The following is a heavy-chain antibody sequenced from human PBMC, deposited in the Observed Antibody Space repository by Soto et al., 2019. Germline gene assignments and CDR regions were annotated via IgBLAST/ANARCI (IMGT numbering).Heavy chain of an antibody. D-gene: IGHD3-9*01. CDR1: GDSISSHR. J-gene: IGHJ3*02. CDR2: ICYGGGT. CDR3: ARDPTGFDAFDI. V-gene: IGHV4-59*11. Sequence: SETLSLTCTVSGDSISSHRWNWVRQSPGKGLEWIGYICYGGGTKYNPFLKSRVTISLDTSKNQFSLKLSSVTAADAAVYYCARDPTGFDAFDIWGQGTVVTVSS.